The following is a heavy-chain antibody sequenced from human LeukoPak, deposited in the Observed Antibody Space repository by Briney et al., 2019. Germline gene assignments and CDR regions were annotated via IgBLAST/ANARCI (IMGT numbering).Heavy chain of an antibody. CDR2: IYYSGST. D-gene: IGHD3-10*01. CDR3: ARGFGEPRRYYYYMDV. V-gene: IGHV4-59*01. CDR1: GGSISSYY. Sequence: KSSETLSLTCTVSGGSISSYYWSWIRQPPGKGLEWIGYIYYSGSTNYNPSLKSRVTISVDTSKNQFSLKLSSVTAADTAVYYCARGFGEPRRYYYYMDVWGKGTTVTISS. J-gene: IGHJ6*03.